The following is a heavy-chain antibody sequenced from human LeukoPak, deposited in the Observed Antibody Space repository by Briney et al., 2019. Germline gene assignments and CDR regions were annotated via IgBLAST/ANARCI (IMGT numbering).Heavy chain of an antibody. Sequence: GGSLRLSCAASGFTFSNAWMSWVRQAPGKGLEWVGRIKNNGDGGTTDYAAPVKGIFTISRDYSKDTLFLQMNSLKTEDTGVYYCTTPGTGYYGIDVWGKGTTVTVSS. CDR2: IKNNGDGGTT. CDR1: GFTFSNAW. CDR3: TTPGTGYYGIDV. V-gene: IGHV3-15*01. D-gene: IGHD6-13*01. J-gene: IGHJ6*04.